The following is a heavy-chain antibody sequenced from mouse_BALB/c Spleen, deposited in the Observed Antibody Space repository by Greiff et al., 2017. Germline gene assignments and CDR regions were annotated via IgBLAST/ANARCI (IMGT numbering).Heavy chain of an antibody. CDR3: ARHYYGSSYFDY. J-gene: IGHJ2*01. V-gene: IGHV1-54*01. CDR2: INPGSGGT. Sequence: VHLVESGAELVRPGPSVKVSCKASGYAFTNYLIEWVKQRPGQGLEWIGVINPGSGGTNYNEKFKGKATLTADKSSSTAYMQRSSLTSDDSAVYFCARHYYGSSYFDYWGQGTTLTVSS. CDR1: GYAFTNYL. D-gene: IGHD1-1*01.